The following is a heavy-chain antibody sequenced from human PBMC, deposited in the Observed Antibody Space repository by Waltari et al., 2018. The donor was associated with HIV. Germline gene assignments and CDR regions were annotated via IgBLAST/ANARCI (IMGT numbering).Heavy chain of an antibody. CDR3: ARSSSGQLDS. J-gene: IGHJ5*02. D-gene: IGHD3-22*01. CDR1: GFNFGSYW. Sequence: VQLVESGGGLVQPGGSLRLACAASGFNFGSYWMTWVRQTPEKGLEWVANIKQDGSDLYYVDSVKGRFTVFRNNTKKLVYLQMNGLRVDDTAAYYCARSSSGQLDSWGQGILVTVAP. CDR2: IKQDGSDL. V-gene: IGHV3-7*01.